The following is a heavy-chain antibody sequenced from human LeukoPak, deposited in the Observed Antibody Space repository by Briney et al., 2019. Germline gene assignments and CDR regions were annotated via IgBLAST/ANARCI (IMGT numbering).Heavy chain of an antibody. V-gene: IGHV3-74*01. CDR1: GFTFRRYW. CDR2: INSDGSTT. D-gene: IGHD6-19*01. CDR3: ARGAYSSGPFDP. J-gene: IGHJ5*02. Sequence: PGGSLRLSCAASGFTFRRYWMHWVRQAPGKGLVWVSRINSDGSTTTYADSVKGRFTISRDNAKNTLYLQMNSLRAEDSAVYYCARGAYSSGPFDPWGQGTLVTVSS.